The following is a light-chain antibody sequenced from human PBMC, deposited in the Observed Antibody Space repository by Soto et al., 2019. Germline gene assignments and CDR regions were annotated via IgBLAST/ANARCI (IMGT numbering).Light chain of an antibody. V-gene: IGKV1-5*01. Sequence: DIQMTQSPSTLSASVGDRVTITCRASQTINSWLAWYQQKPGKAPKVLIFDASSLKTGVPSRFSGSGSGTEFTLTISSLQPEDYATYYCQQHNSFPRSFGQGTKLEIK. CDR3: QQHNSFPRS. CDR1: QTINSW. J-gene: IGKJ2*01. CDR2: DAS.